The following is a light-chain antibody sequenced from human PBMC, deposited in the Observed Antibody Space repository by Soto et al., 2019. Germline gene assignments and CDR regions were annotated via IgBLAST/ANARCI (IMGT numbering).Light chain of an antibody. CDR1: QTVSSN. CDR3: QQYNNWPET. Sequence: ETVMTQSPATLSVSPGERATLSCRASQTVSSNLAWYQENPGQAPRLLMYGASTRATGIPARFSGSGSGTEFTLTISSLQSEDFAVYYCQQYNNWPETFGQGTKVEIK. CDR2: GAS. V-gene: IGKV3-15*01. J-gene: IGKJ1*01.